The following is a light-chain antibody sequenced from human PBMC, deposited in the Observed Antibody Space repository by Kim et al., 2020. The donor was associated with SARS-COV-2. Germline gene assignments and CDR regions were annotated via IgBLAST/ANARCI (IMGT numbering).Light chain of an antibody. J-gene: IGKJ2*01. CDR2: GAS. V-gene: IGKV3-20*01. Sequence: SPVERATLSCRACQSVSSSYLAWYQQKPGQAPRLLIYGASSRATGIPDRFSGSGSGTDFTLTISRLEPEDFAVYYCQHYGSSPPYTFGQGTKLEI. CDR3: QHYGSSPPYT. CDR1: QSVSSSY.